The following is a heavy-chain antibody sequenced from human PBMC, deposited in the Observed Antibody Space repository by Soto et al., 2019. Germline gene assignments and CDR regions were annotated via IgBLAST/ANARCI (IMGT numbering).Heavy chain of an antibody. CDR1: CYTFTSYG. V-gene: IGHV1-18*01. Sequence: ATVKVSGRASCYTFTSYGLSWLGQAPGQLLEWRGWISAYNGNTNYAQKLQGRVTMTTDTSTSTAYMELRSLRSDDTAVYYCARAYYYASGSYYQYGMDVWGQGTTVTVSS. CDR3: ARAYYYASGSYYQYGMDV. CDR2: ISAYNGNT. J-gene: IGHJ6*02. D-gene: IGHD3-10*01.